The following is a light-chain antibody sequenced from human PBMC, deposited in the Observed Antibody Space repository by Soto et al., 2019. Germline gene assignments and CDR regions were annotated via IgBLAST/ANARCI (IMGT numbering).Light chain of an antibody. CDR2: DAS. V-gene: IGKV3-11*01. Sequence: EIVLTQSPATLSLSPGERATLSCRASQSVSSYLAWYQQKPGQAPRLLIYDASNRATGIPARFSGSGSGTDFTLPISSLEPEDFAVYYCQQRSSNWPPVTFGQGTRLEIK. CDR3: QQRSSNWPPVT. J-gene: IGKJ5*01. CDR1: QSVSSY.